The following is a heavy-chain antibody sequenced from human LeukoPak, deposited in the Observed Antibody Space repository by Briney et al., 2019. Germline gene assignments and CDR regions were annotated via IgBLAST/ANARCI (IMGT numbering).Heavy chain of an antibody. D-gene: IGHD6-19*01. J-gene: IGHJ6*03. V-gene: IGHV3-23*01. Sequence: GGSLRLSCAASGFSFSSYAMSWVRQAPGKGLEWVSTISGSGGRTYYPDSVKGRFTISRDNSKNTLYLQMNSLRAEDTAVYYCARRAVGNSYYYYMDVWGKGTTVTVSS. CDR3: ARRAVGNSYYYYMDV. CDR1: GFSFSSYA. CDR2: ISGSGGRT.